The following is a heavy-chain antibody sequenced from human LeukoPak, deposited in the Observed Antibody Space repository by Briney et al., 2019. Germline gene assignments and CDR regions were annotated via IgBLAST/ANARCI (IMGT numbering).Heavy chain of an antibody. V-gene: IGHV4-34*01. CDR1: GGSFSGYY. Sequence: SSETLSLTCAVYGGSFSGYYWSWIRQPPGKGLEWIGEINHSGSTNYSPSLKSRVTISVDTSKNQFSLKLSSVTAADTAVYYCARSSGWYPLGYWGQGTLVTVSS. J-gene: IGHJ4*02. D-gene: IGHD6-19*01. CDR2: INHSGST. CDR3: ARSSGWYPLGY.